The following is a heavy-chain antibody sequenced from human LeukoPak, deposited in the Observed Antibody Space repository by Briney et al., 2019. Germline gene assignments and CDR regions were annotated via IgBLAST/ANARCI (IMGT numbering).Heavy chain of an antibody. CDR2: ISSSSSYI. J-gene: IGHJ4*02. CDR1: GFTFSSYS. Sequence: GGSLRLSCGASGFTFSSYSMNWVRQAPGKGLEWVSSISSSSSYIYYADSVKGRFTISRDNAKNSLYLQMNSLRAEDTAVYYCARDWYCSSTSCPLDYWGQGTLVTVSS. V-gene: IGHV3-21*01. D-gene: IGHD2-2*01. CDR3: ARDWYCSSTSCPLDY.